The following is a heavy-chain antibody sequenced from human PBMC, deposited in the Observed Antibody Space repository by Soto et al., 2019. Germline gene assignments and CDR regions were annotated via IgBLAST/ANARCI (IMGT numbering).Heavy chain of an antibody. CDR2: ISGSGGRT. V-gene: IGHV3-23*01. CDR3: AKRNVGGSVFDY. D-gene: IGHD1-1*01. J-gene: IGHJ4*02. Sequence: GGSLRLSCAASGFTFSSYAMSWVRQAPGKGLEWVSAISGSGGRTYYADSVKGRFTISRDNSKNTLYLQMNSLRAEDTAVYYCAKRNVGGSVFDYWGQGTLVTVSS. CDR1: GFTFSSYA.